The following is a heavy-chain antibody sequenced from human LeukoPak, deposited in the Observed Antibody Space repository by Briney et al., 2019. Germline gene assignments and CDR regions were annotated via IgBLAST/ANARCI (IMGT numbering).Heavy chain of an antibody. CDR3: ARDITVTDHDIGY. V-gene: IGHV1-46*01. J-gene: IGHJ4*02. Sequence: ASVKVSCKASGYAFTTYYIHWLRQAPGQGPEWMGIISPNGGSTSYAQKFQGRVTMARDTSTSTVYMELSSLKSEDTAVYYCARDITVTDHDIGYWGQGTLVTGSS. CDR1: GYAFTTYY. CDR2: ISPNGGST. D-gene: IGHD3-10*01.